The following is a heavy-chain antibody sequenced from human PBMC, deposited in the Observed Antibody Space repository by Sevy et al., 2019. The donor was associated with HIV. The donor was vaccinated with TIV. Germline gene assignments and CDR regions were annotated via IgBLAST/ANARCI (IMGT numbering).Heavy chain of an antibody. Sequence: ASVKVSCKASGYPFTDYYIHWVRQAPGQGFEWMGWINPNSGGTQFAQKFQGRVAMTRDTSISTAYLDLSSLRSDDTAVYYCAQLVGGTSDHYWGQGALVTVSS. J-gene: IGHJ4*02. CDR2: INPNSGGT. V-gene: IGHV1-2*02. CDR1: GYPFTDYY. CDR3: AQLVGGTSDHY. D-gene: IGHD1-26*01.